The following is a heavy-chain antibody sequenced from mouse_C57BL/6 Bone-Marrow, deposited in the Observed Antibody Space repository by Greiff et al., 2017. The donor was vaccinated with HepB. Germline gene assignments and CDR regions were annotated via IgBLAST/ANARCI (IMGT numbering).Heavy chain of an antibody. CDR1: GYTFTSYW. CDR3: ANLGRGGNYFDY. J-gene: IGHJ2*01. CDR2: LHPSASDT. V-gene: IGHV1-74*01. Sequence: QVQLQQSGAELVKPGASVKVSCKASGYTFTSYWMHWVKQRPGQGLEWIGRLHPSASDTNYNQKFKGKATLTVDKSSSTAYMQLSSLTSEDSAVYYCANLGRGGNYFDYWGQGTTLTVSS. D-gene: IGHD4-1*01.